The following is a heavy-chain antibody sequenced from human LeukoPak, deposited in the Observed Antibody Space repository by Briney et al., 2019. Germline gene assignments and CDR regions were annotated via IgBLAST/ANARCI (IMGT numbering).Heavy chain of an antibody. CDR2: IRSKAYGGTT. CDR1: GFTFGDYA. J-gene: IGHJ4*02. V-gene: IGHV3-49*04. D-gene: IGHD1-26*01. CDR3: TTDTTRDY. Sequence: GGSLRLSCTTSGFTFGDYAMSWVRQAPGKGLEWVGFIRSKAYGGTTDYAAPVKGRFTISRDDSKNTLYLQMNSLKTEDTAVYYCTTDTTRDYWGQGTLVTVSS.